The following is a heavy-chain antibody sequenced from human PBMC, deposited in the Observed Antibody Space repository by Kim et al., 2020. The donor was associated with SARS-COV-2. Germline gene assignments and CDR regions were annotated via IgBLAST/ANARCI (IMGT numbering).Heavy chain of an antibody. V-gene: IGHV3-21*01. J-gene: IGHJ6*03. CDR1: GFTISSYS. CDR2: ISSSSSYI. D-gene: IGHD3-3*01. Sequence: GGSLRLSCAASGFTISSYSMNWVRQAPGKGLEWVSSISSSSSYIYYADSVKGRFTISRDNAKNSLYLQMNSLRAEDTAVYYCARDGRFLEWLSPWYYYYYMDVWGKGTTVTVSS. CDR3: ARDGRFLEWLSPWYYYYYMDV.